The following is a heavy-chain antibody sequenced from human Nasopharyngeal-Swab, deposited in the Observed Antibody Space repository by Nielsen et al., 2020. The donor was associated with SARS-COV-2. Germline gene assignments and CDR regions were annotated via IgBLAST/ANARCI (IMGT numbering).Heavy chain of an antibody. Sequence: GESLKISCKGSGYSFTSYWIAWVRQMPGKGPEWMGIIYPRDSDTRHSPSFQGQVTISADKSISTAYLQWSSLKASDTAMYYCVRPEGVATSFKYYFQYGMDVWGQGTMVTVPS. J-gene: IGHJ6*02. V-gene: IGHV5-51*01. CDR3: VRPEGVATSFKYYFQYGMDV. D-gene: IGHD5-12*01. CDR1: GYSFTSYW. CDR2: IYPRDSDT.